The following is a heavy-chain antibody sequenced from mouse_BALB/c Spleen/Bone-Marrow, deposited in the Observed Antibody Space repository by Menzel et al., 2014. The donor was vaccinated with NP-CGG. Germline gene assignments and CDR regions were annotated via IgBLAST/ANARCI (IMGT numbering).Heavy chain of an antibody. CDR2: ILPGSDST. Sequence: QVQLKDSGAELMEPGASVKISCKATGYTFSSYWIEWVKQRPGHGLEWIGEILPGSDSTNYNENFKGKATFTADTSSNTAYMQLNSLTSEDSAVYFCARDSSDYLAWFAYWGQGTLVSVSA. CDR3: ARDSSDYLAWFAY. D-gene: IGHD3-2*01. CDR1: GYTFSSYW. V-gene: IGHV1-9*01. J-gene: IGHJ3*01.